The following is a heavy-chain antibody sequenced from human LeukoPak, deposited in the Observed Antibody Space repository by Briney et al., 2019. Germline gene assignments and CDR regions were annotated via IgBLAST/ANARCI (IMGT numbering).Heavy chain of an antibody. CDR3: AKIQRWLQLLDY. Sequence: GGSLRLSCAASGFTFSRYAMHWVRQAPGKGLEWVAIISYDGSNKYYADSVKGRFTISRDNSKNTLYLQMNSLRAEDTAVYYCAKIQRWLQLLDYWGQGTLVTVSS. CDR2: ISYDGSNK. D-gene: IGHD5-24*01. V-gene: IGHV3-30*04. J-gene: IGHJ4*02. CDR1: GFTFSRYA.